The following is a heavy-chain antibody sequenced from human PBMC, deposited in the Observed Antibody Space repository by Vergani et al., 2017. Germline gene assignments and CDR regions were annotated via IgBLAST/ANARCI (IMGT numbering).Heavy chain of an antibody. J-gene: IGHJ5*02. CDR3: ARGHYDILTGYYPHNWFDP. CDR1: GGPSSSYT. Sequence: QVQLQESGPGLVKPSETLSLTCTVSGGPSSSYTWSWSGQPPGKGLEWIGYIYYSGGTNYNPSLKSRVTISVDTSKNQFSLKLSSVTAAATAVYYCARGHYDILTGYYPHNWFDPWGQGTLVTVSS. V-gene: IGHV4-59*01. CDR2: IYYSGGT. D-gene: IGHD3-9*01.